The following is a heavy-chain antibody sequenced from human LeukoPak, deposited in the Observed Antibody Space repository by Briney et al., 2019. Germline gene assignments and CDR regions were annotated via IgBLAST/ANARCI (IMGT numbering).Heavy chain of an antibody. V-gene: IGHV1-18*01. Sequence: VASVKVSCKASGYTFTSYGISWVRQAPGQGLEWMGWISAYNGNTNYAQKLQGRVTMTTDTSTSTAYMELRSLRSDDTAVYYCARDKIGGYDWAHLDYWGQGTLVTVSS. D-gene: IGHD5-12*01. J-gene: IGHJ4*02. CDR3: ARDKIGGYDWAHLDY. CDR1: GYTFTSYG. CDR2: ISAYNGNT.